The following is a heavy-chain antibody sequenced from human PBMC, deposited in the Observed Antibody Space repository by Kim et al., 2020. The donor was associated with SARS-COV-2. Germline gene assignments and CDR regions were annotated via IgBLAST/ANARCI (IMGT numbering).Heavy chain of an antibody. V-gene: IGHV4-31*03. D-gene: IGHD3-16*01. J-gene: IGHJ6*02. CDR3: ARVGARAHDMDV. Sequence: SETLSLTCTVSGAPISSGGYYWNWIRRHPGEGLEWIGYIYNSGSNYYNPSLKSRVTISVDTSKNQFSLNLRSVTAADTAVYYCARVGARAHDMDVWGQGT. CDR2: IYNSGSN. CDR1: GAPISSGGYY.